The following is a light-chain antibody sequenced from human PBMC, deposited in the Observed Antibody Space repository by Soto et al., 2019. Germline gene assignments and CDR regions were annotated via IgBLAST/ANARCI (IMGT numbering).Light chain of an antibody. V-gene: IGLV1-40*01. CDR3: QSYDSSLRGWL. J-gene: IGLJ3*02. CDR1: SSNIGAGYN. CDR2: GDS. Sequence: QSVLTQPPSVSGAPGHRVTISCTGSSSNIGAGYNVHWYQQVPGTAPKLLIYGDSNRPSGVPDRFSGSKSGTSASLAITGLQAEDEAEYYCQSYDSSLRGWLFGGGTKLTVL.